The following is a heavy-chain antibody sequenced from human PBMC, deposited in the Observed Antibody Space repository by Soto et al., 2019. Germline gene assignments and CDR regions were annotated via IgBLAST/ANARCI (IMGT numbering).Heavy chain of an antibody. CDR2: IYYSGST. V-gene: IGHV4-59*01. Sequence: QVQLQESGPGLVKPSETLSLTCTVSGGSISSYYWSWIPQPPGKGLEWTGYIYYSGSTNYNPSLKSRVTISVDTSKNQFSLKLSTVTAADTAVYYCARDAGRDAFDIWGQGTMVTVSS. J-gene: IGHJ3*02. CDR1: GGSISSYY. D-gene: IGHD3-10*01. CDR3: ARDAGRDAFDI.